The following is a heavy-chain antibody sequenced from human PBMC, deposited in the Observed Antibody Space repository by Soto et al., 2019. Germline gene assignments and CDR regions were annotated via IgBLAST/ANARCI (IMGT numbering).Heavy chain of an antibody. CDR3: ARCSTYYYDSSGPTFDY. CDR2: INHSGST. CDR1: GGSFSGYY. J-gene: IGHJ4*02. D-gene: IGHD3-22*01. Sequence: PSETLSLTCAVYGGSFSGYYWSWIRQPPGKGLEWIGEINHSGSTNYNPSLKSRVTISVDTSKNQFSLKLSSVTAADTAVYYCARCSTYYYDSSGPTFDYWGQGTLVTVS. V-gene: IGHV4-34*01.